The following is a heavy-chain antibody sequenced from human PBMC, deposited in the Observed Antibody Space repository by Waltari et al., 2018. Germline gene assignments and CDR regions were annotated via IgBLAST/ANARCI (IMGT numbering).Heavy chain of an antibody. CDR2: IYYSGST. D-gene: IGHD1-1*01. J-gene: IGHJ4*02. CDR1: GGSISSSSYY. CDR3: ARDTGTNYYFDY. Sequence: LQLQESGPGLVKPSETLSLTCTVSGGSISSSSYYWGWIRQPPGKGLEWIGSIYYSGSTYDNPSLKSRVTIAVDTSKNQFSLKLSSVTAADTAVYYGARDTGTNYYFDYWGQGTLVTVSS. V-gene: IGHV4-39*07.